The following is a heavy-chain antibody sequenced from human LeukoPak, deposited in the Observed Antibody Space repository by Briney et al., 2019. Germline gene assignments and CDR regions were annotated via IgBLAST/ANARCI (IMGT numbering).Heavy chain of an antibody. Sequence: ASVKVSCKASGYAFTNYGVGWLRLAPGQGLQWLGWISTFNGNTNYAQIVQDSVTMTTDTSTNTAYLELRSLRSDDTAVYYCARRHLIGNGYFDHWGQGTLVTVSS. V-gene: IGHV1-18*01. CDR3: ARRHLIGNGYFDH. CDR1: GYAFTNYG. CDR2: ISTFNGNT. J-gene: IGHJ4*02. D-gene: IGHD1-1*01.